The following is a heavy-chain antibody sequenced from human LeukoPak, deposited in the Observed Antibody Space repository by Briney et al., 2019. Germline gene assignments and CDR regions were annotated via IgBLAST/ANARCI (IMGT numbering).Heavy chain of an antibody. CDR3: AGPLCLRGGYCSTNP. J-gene: IGHJ5*02. CDR2: ISSSGDYA. CDR1: GFTFSDYY. V-gene: IGHV3-11*03. D-gene: IGHD2-2*01. Sequence: GGSLRLSCAASGFTFSDYYMSWIREAPGKGLEWVSYISSSGDYADYADSVNGRFTISRDNAKNSLYLQMNSLRAEDTAVYYRAGPLCLRGGYCSTNPWGQGTLVTFSS.